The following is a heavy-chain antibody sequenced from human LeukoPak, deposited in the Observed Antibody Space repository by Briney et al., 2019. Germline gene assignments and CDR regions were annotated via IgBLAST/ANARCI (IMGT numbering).Heavy chain of an antibody. Sequence: GEALQISCKGSGYSFTSYWIGWVRRMPGKGVGWMGIIYPGDSDTRYGPSFQGQVTISVDNSINTAYLQWSSLKASDTAMYYCARLGTTVTSTLVYFDYWGQGTLVTVSS. J-gene: IGHJ4*02. V-gene: IGHV5-51*01. CDR3: ARLGTTVTSTLVYFDY. CDR1: GYSFTSYW. D-gene: IGHD4-17*01. CDR2: IYPGDSDT.